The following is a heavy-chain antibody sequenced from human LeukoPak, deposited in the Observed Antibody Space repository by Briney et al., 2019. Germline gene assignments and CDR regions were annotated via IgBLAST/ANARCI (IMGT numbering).Heavy chain of an antibody. J-gene: IGHJ4*02. V-gene: IGHV4-4*07. CDR3: ARVRIAAAGTYYFDY. Sequence: PSETLSLTCTVSGGSISSYYWSWIRQPAGKGLEWIGRIYTSGSTNYNPSLKSRVTMSVDTSKNQFSLKLSSVTAADTAVYYCARVRIAAAGTYYFDYWGQGTLVTVSS. D-gene: IGHD6-13*01. CDR1: GGSISSYY. CDR2: IYTSGST.